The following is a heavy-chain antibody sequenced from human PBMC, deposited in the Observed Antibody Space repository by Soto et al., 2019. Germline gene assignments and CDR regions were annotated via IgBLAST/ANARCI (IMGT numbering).Heavy chain of an antibody. V-gene: IGHV3-53*01. CDR2: IFTDGTT. CDR3: AKDRGYYGSYGSDV. D-gene: IGHD3-10*01. Sequence: PGGSLRLSCAVSGFSVRSSQMSWVRQAPGKGLEWVSVIFTDGTTHYGVSVKGRFTISRDSARNTLYLQMNSLRAEDTAVYYCAKDRGYYGSYGSDVWGQGTTVTVSS. CDR1: GFSVRSSQ. J-gene: IGHJ6*02.